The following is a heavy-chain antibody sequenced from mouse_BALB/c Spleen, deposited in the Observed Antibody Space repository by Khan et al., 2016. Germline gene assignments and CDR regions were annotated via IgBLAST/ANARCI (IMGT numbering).Heavy chain of an antibody. V-gene: IGHV14-4*02. J-gene: IGHJ2*01. CDR2: IDPENGAT. CDR3: NAIDYGNYIYFDY. D-gene: IGHD2-1*01. CDR1: GFNIKDYY. Sequence: VQLQQSGAELVRSGASVRLSCTASGFNIKDYYIHWVKQRPEQGLEWIGWIDPENGATEYAPKFQGKDTMTADTSSNTAYLQLSRLTSEDTAVYYCNAIDYGNYIYFDYWGQGTTLAVSS.